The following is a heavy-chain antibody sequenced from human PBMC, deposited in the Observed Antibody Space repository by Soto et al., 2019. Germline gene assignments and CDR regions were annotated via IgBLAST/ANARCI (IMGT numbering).Heavy chain of an antibody. V-gene: IGHV4-59*01. CDR1: GDSISSFY. Sequence: QVQLQESGPGLVKPSETLSLTCTVSGDSISSFYWTWIRQPPGKGLEWVGYIFSSGSTNYNPSRKSRVTISLDTSENQFSLKLTSVTAADTAVYYCARVGYCGSTPCWPIGYFEYWGQGTLVTVSS. J-gene: IGHJ4*02. D-gene: IGHD2-2*01. CDR2: IFSSGST. CDR3: ARVGYCGSTPCWPIGYFEY.